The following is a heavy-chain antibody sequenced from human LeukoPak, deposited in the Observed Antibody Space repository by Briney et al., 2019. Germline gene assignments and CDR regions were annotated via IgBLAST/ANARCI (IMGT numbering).Heavy chain of an antibody. Sequence: SETLSLTCTVSGGSISSGGYYWSWIRQHPRKGLEWIGYIYYSGNTFYNPPLKSRVTISVDMSKNQFSLKLNSVTAADTAVYYCASSEATTTPPPYGMDVWGQGTTVTVSS. J-gene: IGHJ6*02. D-gene: IGHD5-12*01. CDR2: IYYSGNT. CDR3: ASSEATTTPPPYGMDV. V-gene: IGHV4-31*03. CDR1: GGSISSGGYY.